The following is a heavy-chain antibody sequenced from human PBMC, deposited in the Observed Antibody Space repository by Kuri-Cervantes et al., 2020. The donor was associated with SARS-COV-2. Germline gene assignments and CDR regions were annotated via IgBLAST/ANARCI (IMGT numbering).Heavy chain of an antibody. V-gene: IGHV4-34*01. J-gene: IGHJ4*02. D-gene: IGHD3-16*01. CDR2: IHPSGTT. Sequence: GSLRLSCAVYGGSFSGYYWSWIRQPPGKGLEWIGEIHPSGTTNYHPSLRGRVAISPDTSENRFSLKLTSVTAADTAVYYCTRDIRFMIRQRFTALQFDSWGQGTLVTCYS. CDR1: GGSFSGYY. CDR3: TRDIRFMIRQRFTALQFDS.